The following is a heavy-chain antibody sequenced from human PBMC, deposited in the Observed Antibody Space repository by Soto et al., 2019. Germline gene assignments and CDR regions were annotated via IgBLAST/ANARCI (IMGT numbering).Heavy chain of an antibody. J-gene: IGHJ6*02. D-gene: IGHD3-10*01. CDR3: ARGQLQWFGESDNYYGMDV. V-gene: IGHV3-30-3*01. Sequence: GGSLRLSCAASGFTFSSYAMHWVRQAPGKGLEWVAVISYDGSNKYYADSVKGRFTISRDNSKNTLYLQMNSLRAEDTAVYYCARGQLQWFGESDNYYGMDVWGQGTTVTVSS. CDR2: ISYDGSNK. CDR1: GFTFSSYA.